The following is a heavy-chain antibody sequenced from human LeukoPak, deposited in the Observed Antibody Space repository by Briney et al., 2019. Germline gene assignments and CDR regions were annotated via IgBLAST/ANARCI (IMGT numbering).Heavy chain of an antibody. CDR1: GGSISSYY. V-gene: IGHV4-59*01. CDR2: IYYSGST. Sequence: SETLCLTCTVSGGSISSYYWSWIRQPPGKGLEWIGYIYYSGSTNYNPSLKSRVTISVDTSKNQFSLKLSSVTAADTAVYYCARFPPVGATNYYYYMDVWGKGTTVTVSS. J-gene: IGHJ6*03. D-gene: IGHD1-26*01. CDR3: ARFPPVGATNYYYYMDV.